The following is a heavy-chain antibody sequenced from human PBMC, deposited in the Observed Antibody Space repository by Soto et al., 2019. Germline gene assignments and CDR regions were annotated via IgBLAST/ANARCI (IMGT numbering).Heavy chain of an antibody. CDR3: ATTVTREVPSGY. CDR2: INPNSGGT. J-gene: IGHJ4*02. CDR1: GYTFTGYY. Sequence: QVQLVQSGAEVKKPGASVKVPCKAYGYTFTGYYMHCVRQAPGQGLEWMGWINPNSGGTNYAQQFQGRVTMTRDTSISTAYMELSRLGSDVTAVYFGATTVTREVPSGYWGQGTLVTVCS. V-gene: IGHV1-2*02. D-gene: IGHD4-4*01.